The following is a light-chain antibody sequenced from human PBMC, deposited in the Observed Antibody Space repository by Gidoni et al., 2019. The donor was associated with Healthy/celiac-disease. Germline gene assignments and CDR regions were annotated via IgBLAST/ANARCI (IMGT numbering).Light chain of an antibody. Sequence: VLTHSLATLSSSPGERATLSCRASQSVSSYLAWYQQKPGQAPRRLIYEASHRATGIPARWSGGGWWTEYTITISSREHEDFAVYYCQQRSNWPPATFGGGTKVEIK. CDR3: QQRSNWPPAT. CDR1: QSVSSY. V-gene: IGKV3-11*01. CDR2: EAS. J-gene: IGKJ4*01.